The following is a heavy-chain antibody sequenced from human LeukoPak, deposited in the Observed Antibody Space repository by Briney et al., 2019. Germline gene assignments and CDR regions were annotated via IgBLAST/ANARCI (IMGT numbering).Heavy chain of an antibody. Sequence: SETLSLTCTVSGGSISSYYWSWIRQPPGKGLEWIGYIYYSGSTNYNPSLKSRVTISVDTSKNQFSLKLSSVTAADTAVYYCARTSSSGYYFRWFDPWGQETLVTVSS. D-gene: IGHD3-22*01. CDR2: IYYSGST. CDR3: ARTSSSGYYFRWFDP. J-gene: IGHJ5*02. V-gene: IGHV4-59*01. CDR1: GGSISSYY.